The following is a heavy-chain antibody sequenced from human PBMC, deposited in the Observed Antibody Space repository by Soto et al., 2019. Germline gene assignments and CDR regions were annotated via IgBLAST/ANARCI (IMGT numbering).Heavy chain of an antibody. D-gene: IGHD2-2*01. CDR2: ISYDGSHS. CDR1: GFTFSNYA. CDR3: ARDTCSSTSCYSPFDF. J-gene: IGHJ4*02. V-gene: IGHV3-30*04. Sequence: QVQLVESGGGVVQPGRSLRLSCAASGFTFSNYAMHWVRQAPGKGLGWVAVISYDGSHSYYADSVKGRFTVSRDNSKNTLYLQMNSLRAEDTAVYYCARDTCSSTSCYSPFDFWGQGTLVTVSS.